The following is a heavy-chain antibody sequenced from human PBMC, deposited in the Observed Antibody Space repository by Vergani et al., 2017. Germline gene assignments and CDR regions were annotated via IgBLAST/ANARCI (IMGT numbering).Heavy chain of an antibody. CDR3: VSGGRLYPCDFLSRLGP. CDR2: TWYEGNNN. V-gene: IGHV3-33*01. Sequence: QVQLVESGGGVVQPGRSLTLSCTPSSFKLGDYGMHWVRQAPGRGLEWVSMTWYEGNNNYYADSVKGRFTIYKDNTVDMLSLQMNSLKPDDTAVYYCVSGGRLYPCDFLSRLGPWGQGTRVIVSS. J-gene: IGHJ5*02. CDR1: SFKLGDYG. D-gene: IGHD3-3*01.